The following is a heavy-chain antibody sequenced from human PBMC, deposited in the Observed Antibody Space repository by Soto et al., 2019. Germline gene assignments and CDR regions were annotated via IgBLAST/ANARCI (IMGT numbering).Heavy chain of an antibody. D-gene: IGHD3-9*01. J-gene: IGHJ4*02. CDR3: ARDYHDILTGYYYYFDY. V-gene: IGHV1-69*13. CDR1: GGTFSSYA. Sequence: SVKVSCKASGGTFSSYAISWVRQAPGQGLEWMGGIIPIFGTANYAQKFQGRVTITADESTSTAYMELSSLRSEDTAVYYCARDYHDILTGYYYYFDYWGQGTLVTVSS. CDR2: IIPIFGTA.